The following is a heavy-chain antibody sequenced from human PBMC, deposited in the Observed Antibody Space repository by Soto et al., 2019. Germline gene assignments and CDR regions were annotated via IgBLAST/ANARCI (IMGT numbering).Heavy chain of an antibody. D-gene: IGHD3-3*01. J-gene: IGHJ6*02. CDR1: VFSFSFYG. CDR2: IWYDGTSK. V-gene: IGHV3-33*01. CDR3: ARDGTQQRLMEKKYYNYSSGMYA. Sequence: QMQLVESGGGVVQPGESLRLSCGSSVFSFSFYGMHWVRQAPGKGLEWVAFIWYDGTSKFYADSVKGRFTISRDNSKTTLFLEMNSMRAEDTAVYYCARDGTQQRLMEKKYYNYSSGMYAWGQGTTV.